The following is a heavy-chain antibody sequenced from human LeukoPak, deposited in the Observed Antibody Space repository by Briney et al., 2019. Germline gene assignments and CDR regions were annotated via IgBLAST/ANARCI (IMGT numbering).Heavy chain of an antibody. D-gene: IGHD1-1*01. CDR2: IYSGGST. CDR3: ARAMTGTTFDAFDI. V-gene: IGHV3-66*01. J-gene: IGHJ3*02. Sequence: GGSLRLSCAASGFTVSSNYMSWVRQAPGKGLEWVSVIYSGGSTYYADSVKGRFTISRDNSKNTLYLQMNSLRAEDTAVYYCARAMTGTTFDAFDIWGQGTMVTVSS. CDR1: GFTVSSNY.